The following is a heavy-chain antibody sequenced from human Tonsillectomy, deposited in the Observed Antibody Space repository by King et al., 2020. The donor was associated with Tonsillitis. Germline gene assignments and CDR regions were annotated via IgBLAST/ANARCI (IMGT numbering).Heavy chain of an antibody. CDR2: INHSGST. CDR3: ARGPDCDYVGY. V-gene: IGHV4-34*01. J-gene: IGHJ4*02. Sequence: VQLQQWGAGLLKPSETLSLTCAVYGGSFSGYYWSWIRQPPGKGLEWIGEINHSGSTNYNPSLKSRVPISVDTSENQFSLKLTSVTAADTAVYYCARGPDCDYVGYWGQGTLVTVSS. CDR1: GGSFSGYY. D-gene: IGHD2-21*02.